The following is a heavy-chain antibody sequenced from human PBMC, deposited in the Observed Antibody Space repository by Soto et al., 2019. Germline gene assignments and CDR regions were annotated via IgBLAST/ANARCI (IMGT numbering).Heavy chain of an antibody. D-gene: IGHD3-3*01. CDR2: IYYSGST. V-gene: IGHV4-59*12. CDR3: ARGNYDFWSGYFPTNYYGMDV. CDR1: GGSISSYY. J-gene: IGHJ6*02. Sequence: SETLSLTCTVSGGSISSYYWSWIRQPPGKGLEWIGYIYYSGSTNYNPSLKSRVTISVDKSKNQFSLKLSSVTAADTAVYYCARGNYDFWSGYFPTNYYGMDVWGQGTTVTVSS.